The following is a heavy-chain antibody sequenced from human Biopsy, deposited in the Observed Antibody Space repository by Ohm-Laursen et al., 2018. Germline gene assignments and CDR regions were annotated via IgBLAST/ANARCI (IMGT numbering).Heavy chain of an antibody. CDR3: ARTPGKAVAGRFLDL. CDR1: GGSTNDYF. CDR2: IYSSGGS. Sequence: PSQTLSLTCSVSGGSTNDYFWSWIRQPAGGTLEWIGRIYSSGGSSYNPSLKSRISMSMDTSNNQFSLTLTSVTAADTAVYYCARTPGKAVAGRFLDLWDRGTLVTVSS. J-gene: IGHJ2*01. V-gene: IGHV4-4*07. D-gene: IGHD6-19*01.